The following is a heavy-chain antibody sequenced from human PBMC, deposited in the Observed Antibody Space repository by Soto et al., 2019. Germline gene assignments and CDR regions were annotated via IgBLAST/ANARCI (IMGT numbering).Heavy chain of an antibody. D-gene: IGHD3-10*01. CDR2: IHPNSGNI. V-gene: IGHV1-8*01. CDR1: GDTFTTYD. CDR3: ARGRASGSYYLLDY. J-gene: IGHJ4*02. Sequence: ASVKVSCKASGDTFTTYDINWVRQATGHGLEWMGWIHPNSGNIGYAQRFQGRVTMTRDTAIRAAYMEVSSLRSDDTAVYYCARGRASGSYYLLDYWGQGTLVTVSS.